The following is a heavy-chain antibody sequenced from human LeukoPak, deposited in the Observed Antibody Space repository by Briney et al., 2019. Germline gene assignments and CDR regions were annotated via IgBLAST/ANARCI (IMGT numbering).Heavy chain of an antibody. D-gene: IGHD3-10*01. J-gene: IGHJ5*02. CDR1: GFTFSSYW. CDR3: ASTVVRGVP. Sequence: GGSLRLSCAASGFTFSSYWMHWVRQAPGKGLVWVSRIKSDGSSTNYADSVKGRFTISRDNAKNTLYLQMNSLRAEDTAVYYCASTVVRGVPWGQGTLVTVSS. CDR2: IKSDGSST. V-gene: IGHV3-74*01.